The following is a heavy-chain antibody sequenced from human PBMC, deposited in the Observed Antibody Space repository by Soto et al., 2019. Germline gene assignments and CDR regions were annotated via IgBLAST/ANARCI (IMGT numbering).Heavy chain of an antibody. V-gene: IGHV4-30-2*01. Sequence: QLQLQESGSGLVKPSQTLSLTCAVSGGSISSGGYSWSWIRQPPGKGLEWVGYIFHSVSTYYNPSLKSRVTISVDRSKNQFSLKLSSVTAADTDVYYCARGMTTGTTLDYWRQGTLVTVSS. D-gene: IGHD4-4*01. CDR3: ARGMTTGTTLDY. CDR1: GGSISSGGYS. CDR2: IFHSVST. J-gene: IGHJ4*02.